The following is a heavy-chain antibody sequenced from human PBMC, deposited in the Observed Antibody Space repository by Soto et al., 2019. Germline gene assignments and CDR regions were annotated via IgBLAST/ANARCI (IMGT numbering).Heavy chain of an antibody. J-gene: IGHJ4*02. CDR3: ARQLSRSESYPYFDH. D-gene: IGHD3-10*01. CDR1: GGSISSYY. V-gene: IGHV4-59*08. Sequence: SETLSLTCTVSGGSISSYYWSWIRQPPGKGLEWIGYIYDSGNTNYNPSLKSRVTISEDTSKNQFSLKLTSVTAADTAVYYCARQLSRSESYPYFDHWSQGTLVTVSS. CDR2: IYDSGNT.